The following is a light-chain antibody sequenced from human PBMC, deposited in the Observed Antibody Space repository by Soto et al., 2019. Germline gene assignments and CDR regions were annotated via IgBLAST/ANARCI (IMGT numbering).Light chain of an antibody. CDR3: QQRSSWPLT. J-gene: IGKJ4*01. V-gene: IGKV3-11*01. CDR2: DAS. Sequence: EIVLTQSPATLSLSPGERATLSCRASQSVSSYLAWYQQKPGQAPRLLIYDASNRATAIPARFSGSGSGTDFTLTSISLAPEDFAVYYCQQRSSWPLTFGGGTQVGIK. CDR1: QSVSSY.